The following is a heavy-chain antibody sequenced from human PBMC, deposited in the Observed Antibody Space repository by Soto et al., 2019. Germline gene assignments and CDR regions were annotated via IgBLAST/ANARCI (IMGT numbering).Heavy chain of an antibody. Sequence: SETLSLTCVVSGGSFSTYYYNWIRQSPGKGLEWIGEINHSGSNNYSPSLKSRVTMSLDTSKNHFSLKLTSVTAADTAVYYCARGGSNDWQVAFDIWGQGTTVPVSS. V-gene: IGHV4-34*01. CDR1: GGSFSTYY. J-gene: IGHJ3*02. CDR3: ARGGSNDWQVAFDI. CDR2: INHSGSN. D-gene: IGHD3-9*01.